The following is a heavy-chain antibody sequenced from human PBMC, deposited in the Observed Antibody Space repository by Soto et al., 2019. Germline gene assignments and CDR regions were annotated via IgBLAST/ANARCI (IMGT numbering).Heavy chain of an antibody. J-gene: IGHJ4*02. CDR1: RFTFSNYY. Sequence: QVQLVESGGGLVKPGGSLRLACTAFRFTFSNYYMSWIRQAPGKGLEWVSYISSSGSTIYYADSVKGRFTISRDNAKNSLYLQMNSLRDEDTAVYYCTRELEHNYGYGTDYWGQGTLVTVSS. CDR3: TRELEHNYGYGTDY. V-gene: IGHV3-11*01. CDR2: ISSSGSTI. D-gene: IGHD3-16*01.